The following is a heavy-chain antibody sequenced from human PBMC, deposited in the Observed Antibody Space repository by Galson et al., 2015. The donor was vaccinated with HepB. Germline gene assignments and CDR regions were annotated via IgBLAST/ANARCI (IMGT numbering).Heavy chain of an antibody. J-gene: IGHJ4*02. V-gene: IGHV3-30*04. CDR3: AEGYCSSTSCYEGGDFDY. Sequence: SLRLSCAASGFTFSSSAMHWVRQAPGKGLEWVAVISYDGSNKYYADSVKGRFTISRDNSKNTLYLQMNSLRAEDTAVYYCAEGYCSSTSCYEGGDFDYWGQGTLVTVSS. D-gene: IGHD2-2*01. CDR2: ISYDGSNK. CDR1: GFTFSSSA.